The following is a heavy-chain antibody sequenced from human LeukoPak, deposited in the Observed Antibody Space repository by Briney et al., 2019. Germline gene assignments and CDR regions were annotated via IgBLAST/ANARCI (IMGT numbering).Heavy chain of an antibody. CDR3: AREIVVVPAADFLFDP. V-gene: IGHV3-48*01. CDR1: GFTFSSYS. CDR2: ISSSSSTM. J-gene: IGHJ5*02. Sequence: GGSLRLSCAASGFTFSSYSMNWVRQAPGKGLEWVSYISSSSSTMYYADSVKGRFTISRDNAKNSLYLQMNSLRAEDTAVYYCAREIVVVPAADFLFDPWGQGTLVTVSS. D-gene: IGHD2-2*01.